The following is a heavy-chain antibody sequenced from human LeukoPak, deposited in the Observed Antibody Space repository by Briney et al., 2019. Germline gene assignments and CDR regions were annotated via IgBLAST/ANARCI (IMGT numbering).Heavy chain of an antibody. CDR1: GGSISSSSYY. CDR3: ARRNLIVDIVATPSDD. Sequence: SETLSLTCTVSGGSISSSSYYWGWIRQPPGKGLEWIGSIYYSGSTYYNPSLKSRVTISVDTSKSQFSLKLSSVTAADTAVYYCARRNLIVDIVATPSDDWGQGTLVTVSS. CDR2: IYYSGST. J-gene: IGHJ4*02. V-gene: IGHV4-39*01. D-gene: IGHD5-12*01.